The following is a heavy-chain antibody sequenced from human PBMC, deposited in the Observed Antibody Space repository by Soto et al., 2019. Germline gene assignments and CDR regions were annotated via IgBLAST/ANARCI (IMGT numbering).Heavy chain of an antibody. CDR3: ARLIGGGGFWEWFNWFDP. CDR1: GFTFSDYY. Sequence: GGSLRLSCAASGFTFSDYYMSWIRQAPGKGLEWVSYISSSSSYTNYADSVEGRFTISRDNAKNSLYLQMNSLRAEDTAVYYCARLIGGGGFWEWFNWFDPWGQGTLVTVSS. D-gene: IGHD3-3*01. V-gene: IGHV3-11*06. J-gene: IGHJ5*02. CDR2: ISSSSSYT.